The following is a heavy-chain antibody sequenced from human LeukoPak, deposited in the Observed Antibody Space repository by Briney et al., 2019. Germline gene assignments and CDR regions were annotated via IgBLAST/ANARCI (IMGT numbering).Heavy chain of an antibody. CDR1: GGSISSHH. V-gene: IGHV4-4*07. CDR3: ARDQQYGSSSRFDY. Sequence: PSETLSLTCTVSGGSISSHHWSWIRQPAGKGLEWIGRIHTSGSTNYNPSLKSRVTMSTDTSKNQFSLKLTFVTAADTAVYYCARDQQYGSSSRFDYWGQGTLVTVSS. J-gene: IGHJ4*02. CDR2: IHTSGST. D-gene: IGHD6-6*01.